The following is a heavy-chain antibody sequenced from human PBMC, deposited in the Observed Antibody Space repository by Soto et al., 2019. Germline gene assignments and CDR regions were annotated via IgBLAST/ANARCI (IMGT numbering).Heavy chain of an antibody. CDR2: LWFDGSNQ. CDR1: GFTFSAYG. CDR3: VRDGGYYFDY. V-gene: IGHV3-33*01. Sequence: VQLVESGGGVVQPEKSLRLSCAASGFTFSAYGMHWVRQAPGKGLEWVALLWFDGSNQHYADSVKGRFTISRDNSKNTLYLQMNSLRAADTAIYYCVRDGGYYFDYWGQGTLVTVSS. D-gene: IGHD2-15*01. J-gene: IGHJ4*02.